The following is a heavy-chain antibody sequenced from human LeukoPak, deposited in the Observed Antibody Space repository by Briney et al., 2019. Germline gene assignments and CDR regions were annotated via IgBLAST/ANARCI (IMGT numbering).Heavy chain of an antibody. CDR3: ARGGRWIAVAGLAHNWFDP. CDR1: GYTFTGYY. CDR2: INPNSGGT. J-gene: IGHJ5*02. V-gene: IGHV1-2*02. D-gene: IGHD6-19*01. Sequence: EASVKVSCKASGYTFTGYYMHWVRQAPGQGLEWMGWINPNSGGTNYAQKFQGRVTMTRDTSISTAYVELSRLRSDDTAVYYCARGGRWIAVAGLAHNWFDPWGQGTLVTVSS.